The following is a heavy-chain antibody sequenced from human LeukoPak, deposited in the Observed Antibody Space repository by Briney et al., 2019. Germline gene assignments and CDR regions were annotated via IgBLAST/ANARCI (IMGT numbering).Heavy chain of an antibody. D-gene: IGHD6-19*01. Sequence: GGSLRLSCAASGFTFSSCSMNWVRQAPGKGLEWVSSISSSSSYIYYADSVKGRFTISRDNAKNSLYLQMNSLRAEDTAVYYCARDLIAVAGQYWGQGTLVTVSS. J-gene: IGHJ4*02. CDR2: ISSSSSYI. CDR3: ARDLIAVAGQY. CDR1: GFTFSSCS. V-gene: IGHV3-21*01.